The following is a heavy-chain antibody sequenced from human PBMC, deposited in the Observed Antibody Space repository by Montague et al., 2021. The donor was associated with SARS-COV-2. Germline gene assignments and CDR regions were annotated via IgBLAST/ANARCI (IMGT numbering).Heavy chain of an antibody. CDR3: ARGGEIDVWAPFGH. CDR1: GFTFSRNS. V-gene: IGHV3-21*01. Sequence: SLRLSCATSGFTFSRNSMNWVRQAPRKGLEWVSTISSDTLHTFYAESVKGRFTISRDNAKNELYLQMNSLRAEDMAVYYCARGGEIDVWAPFGHWGQGTLVTVSS. CDR2: ISSDTLHT. J-gene: IGHJ4*02. D-gene: IGHD3-16*01.